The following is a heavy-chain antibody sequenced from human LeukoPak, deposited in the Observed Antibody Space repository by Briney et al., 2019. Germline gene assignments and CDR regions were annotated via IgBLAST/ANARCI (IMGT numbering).Heavy chain of an antibody. J-gene: IGHJ6*02. V-gene: IGHV4-4*07. Sequence: SETLSLTCTVSGASISSSYWSWIRQPAGKGLEWIGRIYSSGSTSYNPSLKSRVTMSLDMSKNQFSLRLSSVTAADTAIYFCARDPAVGANGDYYNYGMDVWGHGTTVLVSS. CDR1: GASISSSY. D-gene: IGHD3-16*01. CDR3: ARDPAVGANGDYYNYGMDV. CDR2: IYSSGST.